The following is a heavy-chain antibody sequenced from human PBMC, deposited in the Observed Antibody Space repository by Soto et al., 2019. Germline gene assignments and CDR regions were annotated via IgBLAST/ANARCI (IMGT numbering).Heavy chain of an antibody. V-gene: IGHV3-23*01. CDR2: ITDTGGDA. J-gene: IGHJ4*02. D-gene: IGHD3-10*01. Sequence: PGGSLRLSCVASGLTFGSRAMSWVRKAPGEGLQWVSTITDTGGDAKYADSVRGRFVISRDNSKKILYLQMTSLTAEDSAMYFCARGSTDSYPGSRIFDFWGRGTLVTVSS. CDR1: GLTFGSRA. CDR3: ARGSTDSYPGSRIFDF.